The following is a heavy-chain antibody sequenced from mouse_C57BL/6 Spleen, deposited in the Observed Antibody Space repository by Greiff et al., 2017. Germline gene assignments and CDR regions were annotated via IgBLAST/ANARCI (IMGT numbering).Heavy chain of an antibody. D-gene: IGHD1-1*01. J-gene: IGHJ1*03. V-gene: IGHV1-55*01. CDR3: ARSYGSPWYFDV. CDR1: GYTFTSYW. Sequence: QVQLQQPGAELVKPGASVKMSCKASGYTFTSYWITWVKQRPGQGLEWIGDIYPGSGSTNYNEKFKSKATLTVDTSSSTAYMQLSSLTSEDSAVYYCARSYGSPWYFDVWGTGTTVTVSS. CDR2: IYPGSGST.